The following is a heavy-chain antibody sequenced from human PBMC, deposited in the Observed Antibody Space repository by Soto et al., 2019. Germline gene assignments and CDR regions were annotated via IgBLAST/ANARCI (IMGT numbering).Heavy chain of an antibody. J-gene: IGHJ1*01. V-gene: IGHV3-23*01. Sequence: VGSRRLSCSASGFTFSNSAMSWVRQAPGKGLEWVSIISGSGGTTYYADSVKGRFTISRDNSKNTLNLQMNSLRADDTAVYYCAQLTSHWGQGTLVTVSS. CDR1: GFTFSNSA. CDR3: AQLTSH. CDR2: ISGSGGTT.